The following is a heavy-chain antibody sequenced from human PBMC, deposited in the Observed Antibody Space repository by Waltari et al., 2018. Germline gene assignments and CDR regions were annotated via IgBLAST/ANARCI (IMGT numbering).Heavy chain of an antibody. Sequence: QVQLIESGGGVVQPGRSLRLSCAASGFTPRDYNRHWVRQAPGKGLEGVAVISYDGNDKDYGDSVKGRFTISRDSSKNMLYLQMDSLRTEDTAVYFCARGVGAPRYYFDFWGQGAPLTVSS. D-gene: IGHD1-26*01. J-gene: IGHJ4*02. CDR1: GFTPRDYN. V-gene: IGHV3-30*03. CDR3: ARGVGAPRYYFDF. CDR2: ISYDGNDK.